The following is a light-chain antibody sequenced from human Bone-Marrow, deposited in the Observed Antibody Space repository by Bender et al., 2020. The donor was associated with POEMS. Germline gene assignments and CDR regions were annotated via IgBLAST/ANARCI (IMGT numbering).Light chain of an antibody. J-gene: IGLJ3*02. CDR2: EDT. CDR3: CSFAGSGTWV. CDR1: SSDVGNYYL. Sequence: QSALTQPASVSGSPGQSITISCTGTSSDVGNYYLVSWYQHYPGKAPTLMIFEDTQRPSGVSYRFSASKSGNSAYLTISGLRPEDEADYFCCSFAGSGTWVFGGGTKVTVL. V-gene: IGLV2-23*01.